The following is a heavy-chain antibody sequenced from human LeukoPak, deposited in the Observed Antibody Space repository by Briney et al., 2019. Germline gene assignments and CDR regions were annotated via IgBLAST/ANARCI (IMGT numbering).Heavy chain of an antibody. CDR1: GYTFTGYY. D-gene: IGHD5-18*01. V-gene: IGHV1-2*02. J-gene: IGHJ3*02. CDR2: INPNSGGT. Sequence: ASVKVSCKASGYTFTGYYMHWLRQAPGQGLEWMGWINPNSGGTNYAQKFQGRVTITRDTSISTAYMELSRLRSDDTAVYYCARRGEKYSYGQDAFDIWGQGTMVTVSS. CDR3: ARRGEKYSYGQDAFDI.